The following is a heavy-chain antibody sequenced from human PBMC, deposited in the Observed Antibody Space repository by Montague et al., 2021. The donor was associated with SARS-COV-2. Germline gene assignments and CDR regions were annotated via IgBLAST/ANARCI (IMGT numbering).Heavy chain of an antibody. CDR3: AGTYYDFWSGFIHYYYMDV. J-gene: IGHJ6*03. CDR1: GGSISSYY. Sequence: SETLSLTCTVSGGSISSYYWCWIRQPPGKGLEWIGYIYYSGSTNYNPSLKSRVTISVDTSKNQFSLKLSSVTAADTAVYYCAGTYYDFWSGFIHYYYMDVWGKGTTVTVSS. CDR2: IYYSGST. V-gene: IGHV4-59*01. D-gene: IGHD3-3*01.